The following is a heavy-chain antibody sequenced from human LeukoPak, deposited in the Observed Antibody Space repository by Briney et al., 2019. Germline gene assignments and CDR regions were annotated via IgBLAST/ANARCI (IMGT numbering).Heavy chain of an antibody. J-gene: IGHJ5*02. V-gene: IGHV4-4*07. CDR2: IYTSGST. Sequence: SETLSLTCTVSGGSLSSYYWSWIRQPAGKGLEWIGRIYTSGSTNYNPSLKSRVTMSVDTSKNQFSLKLSSVTAADTAVYYCAREHFAWLLTYSWFDPWGQGTLVTVSS. CDR1: GGSLSSYY. D-gene: IGHD3-9*01. CDR3: AREHFAWLLTYSWFDP.